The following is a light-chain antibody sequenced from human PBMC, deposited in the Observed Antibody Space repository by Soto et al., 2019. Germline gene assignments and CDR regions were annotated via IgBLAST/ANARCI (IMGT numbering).Light chain of an antibody. J-gene: IGKJ1*01. Sequence: AIRMTQSPSSLSASTGDSVTITCRASQGISSYLAWYQQKPGKAPKLLIYAASTLQSGVPSRFSGGGSGTAGTITISSLQPEDGATYYCQKYNSAPWTFGQGTKVDIK. V-gene: IGKV1-8*01. CDR1: QGISSY. CDR2: AAS. CDR3: QKYNSAPWT.